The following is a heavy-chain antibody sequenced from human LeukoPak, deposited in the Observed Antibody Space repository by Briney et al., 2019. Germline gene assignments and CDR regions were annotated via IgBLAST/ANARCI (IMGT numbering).Heavy chain of an antibody. J-gene: IGHJ6*02. Sequence: ASVKVSCKASGYTFTSYGISWVRQAPGQGLEWMGWISAYNGNTNYAQKLQGRVTMTTDTSTSTAYMGLRSLRSDDTAVYYCARLGRGYYYDYYGMDVWGQGTTVTVS. CDR3: ARLGRGYYYDYYGMDV. CDR2: ISAYNGNT. CDR1: GYTFTSYG. V-gene: IGHV1-18*01.